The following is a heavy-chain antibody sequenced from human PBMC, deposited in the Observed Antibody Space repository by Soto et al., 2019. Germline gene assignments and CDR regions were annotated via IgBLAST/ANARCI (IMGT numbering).Heavy chain of an antibody. D-gene: IGHD3-22*01. J-gene: IGHJ6*02. CDR2: ISYDGSNK. V-gene: IGHV3-30*18. Sequence: QVQLVESGGGVVQPGRSLRLSCAASGFTFSSYGMHWVRQAPGKGLEWVAVISYDGSNKYYADSVKGRFTISRDNSKNXLXQQMNSLRAEDTAVYYCAKDMGYYDSSGLDYYGMDVWGQGTTVTVSS. CDR1: GFTFSSYG. CDR3: AKDMGYYDSSGLDYYGMDV.